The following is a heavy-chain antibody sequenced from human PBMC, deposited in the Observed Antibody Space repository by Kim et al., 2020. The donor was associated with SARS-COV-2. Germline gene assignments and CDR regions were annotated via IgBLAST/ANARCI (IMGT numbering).Heavy chain of an antibody. CDR3: ARDHGDWEAGLFDY. Sequence: SETLSLTCTVSGGSISSGGYYWSWIRQHPGKGLEWIGYIYYSGSTYYNPSLKSRVTISVDTSKNQFSLKLSSVTAADTAVYYCARDHGDWEAGLFDYWGQGTLVTVSS. CDR1: GGSISSGGYY. J-gene: IGHJ4*02. CDR2: IYYSGST. V-gene: IGHV4-31*03. D-gene: IGHD4-17*01.